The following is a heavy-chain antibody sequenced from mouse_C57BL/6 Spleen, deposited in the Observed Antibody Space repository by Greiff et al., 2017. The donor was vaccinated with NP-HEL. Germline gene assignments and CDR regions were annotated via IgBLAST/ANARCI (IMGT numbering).Heavy chain of an antibody. CDR3: ARLGGTDWYFDV. CDR2: IDPSDSYT. CDR1: GYTFTSYW. Sequence: QVQLKQPGAELVMPGASVKLSCKASGYTFTSYWMHWVKQRPGQGLEWIGEIDPSDSYTNYNQKFKGKSTLTVDKSSSTAYMQLSSLTSEDSAVYYCARLGGTDWYFDVWGTGTTVTVSS. V-gene: IGHV1-69*01. D-gene: IGHD4-1*01. J-gene: IGHJ1*03.